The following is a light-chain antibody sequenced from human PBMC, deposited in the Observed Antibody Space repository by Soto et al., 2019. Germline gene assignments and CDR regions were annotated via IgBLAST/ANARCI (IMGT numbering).Light chain of an antibody. V-gene: IGKV3-11*01. CDR1: QSISSY. CDR3: HQRSNLFT. CDR2: DAS. J-gene: IGKJ3*01. Sequence: EIVLTQSPATLSLSPGDTATLSCRASQSISSYLAWYQQKPGQAPRLLIYDASNGATGIPARFSGSGSGTDFTLNISSLESVDFAVYYCHQRSNLFTFGPGTRVDIK.